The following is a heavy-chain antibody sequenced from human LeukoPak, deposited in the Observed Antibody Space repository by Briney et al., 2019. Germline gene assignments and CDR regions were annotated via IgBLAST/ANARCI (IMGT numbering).Heavy chain of an antibody. CDR3: ARDSPLYGSSGWYNY. Sequence: QPGGSLRLSCAASGFTFSSYAMSWVRQAPGKGLEWVSAISGSGGSTYYADSVKGRFTISRDNAKNSLYLQMNSLRAEDTAVYYCARDSPLYGSSGWYNYWGQGTLVTVSS. V-gene: IGHV3-23*01. D-gene: IGHD6-19*01. J-gene: IGHJ4*02. CDR2: ISGSGGST. CDR1: GFTFSSYA.